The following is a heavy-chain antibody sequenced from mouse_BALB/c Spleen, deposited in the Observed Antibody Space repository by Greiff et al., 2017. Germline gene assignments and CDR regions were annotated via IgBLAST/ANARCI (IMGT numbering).Heavy chain of an antibody. J-gene: IGHJ4*01. CDR3: ARFYYDYDVSSMDY. Sequence: VQLKQSGPELVKPGASVKMSCKASGYTFTSYVMHWVKQKPGQGLEWIGYINPYNDGTKYNEKFKGKATLTSDKSSSTAYMELSSLTSEDSAVYYCARFYYDYDVSSMDYWGQGTSVTVSS. V-gene: IGHV1-14*01. CDR2: INPYNDGT. D-gene: IGHD2-4*01. CDR1: GYTFTSYV.